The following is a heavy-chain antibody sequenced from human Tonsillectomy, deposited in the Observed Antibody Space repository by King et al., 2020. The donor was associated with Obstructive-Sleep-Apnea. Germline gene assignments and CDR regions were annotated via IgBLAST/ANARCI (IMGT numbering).Heavy chain of an antibody. D-gene: IGHD1-26*01. J-gene: IGHJ4*02. CDR1: GFTFRNYG. V-gene: IGHV3-33*06. Sequence: VQLVESGGGVVQPGRSLRLSCAASGFTFRNYGMPWVRQAPGTGLEWLAVLWFDGSIKYYGDSVKGRFTISRDNSKKTLYLQMNSLRAEDTAVYYCAKGSGSDYLDYWGQGTLVTVSS. CDR2: LWFDGSIK. CDR3: AKGSGSDYLDY.